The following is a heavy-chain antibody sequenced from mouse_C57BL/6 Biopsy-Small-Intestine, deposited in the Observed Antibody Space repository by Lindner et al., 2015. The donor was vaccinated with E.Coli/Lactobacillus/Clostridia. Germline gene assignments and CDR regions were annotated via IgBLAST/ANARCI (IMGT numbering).Heavy chain of an antibody. Sequence: VQLQESGAELARPGASVKMSCKASGYTFTSYTMHWVKQRPGQGLEWIGYINPSSGYTKYNQKFKDKATLTADKSSSTAYMQLSSLTSEDSAVYYCARYHYGSSSHYFDYWGQGTTLTVSS. CDR1: GYTFTSYT. CDR3: ARYHYGSSSHYFDY. V-gene: IGHV1-4*01. D-gene: IGHD1-1*01. J-gene: IGHJ2*01. CDR2: INPSSGYT.